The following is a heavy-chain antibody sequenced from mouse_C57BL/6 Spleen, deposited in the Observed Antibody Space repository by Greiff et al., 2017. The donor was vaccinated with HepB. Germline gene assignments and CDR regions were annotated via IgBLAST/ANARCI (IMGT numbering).Heavy chain of an antibody. CDR3: ARESGPFAY. CDR2: ISGGGGNT. V-gene: IGHV5-9*01. CDR1: GFTFSSYT. Sequence: DVKLVESGGGLVKPGGSLKLSCAASGFTFSSYTMSWVRQTPEKRLEWVATISGGGGNTYYPDSVKGRFTISRDNAKNTLYLQMSSLRSEDTALYYCARESGPFAYWGQGTLVTVSA. J-gene: IGHJ3*01.